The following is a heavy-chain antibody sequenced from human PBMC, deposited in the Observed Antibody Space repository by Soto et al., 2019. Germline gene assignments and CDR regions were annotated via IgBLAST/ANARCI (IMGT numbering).Heavy chain of an antibody. Sequence: SVKVSCKASGGSFRSCAISWVRQAPGQGLEWMGGIIPVFGTANYAQKFQGAVTITADESTSTAYMEVNSLTSEDTAVYYCARSLYGSGSYYYSGMDVWGQGTAVTVYS. CDR2: IIPVFGTA. J-gene: IGHJ6*02. D-gene: IGHD3-10*01. CDR3: ARSLYGSGSYYYSGMDV. CDR1: GGSFRSCA. V-gene: IGHV1-69*13.